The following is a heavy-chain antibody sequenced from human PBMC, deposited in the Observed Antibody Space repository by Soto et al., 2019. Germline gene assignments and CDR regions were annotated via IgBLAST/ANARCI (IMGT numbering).Heavy chain of an antibody. Sequence: SETLSLTCTVSGGSISSYYWSWIRQPPGKGLEWIGYIYYSGSTNYNPSLKSRITISVDTSKNQFSLKLSSVTAADTALFYFARDHDYFWGIYRSNWFDPWGQEPLVTFSS. CDR1: GGSISSYY. D-gene: IGHD3-16*02. V-gene: IGHV4-59*01. CDR3: ARDHDYFWGIYRSNWFDP. CDR2: IYYSGST. J-gene: IGHJ5*02.